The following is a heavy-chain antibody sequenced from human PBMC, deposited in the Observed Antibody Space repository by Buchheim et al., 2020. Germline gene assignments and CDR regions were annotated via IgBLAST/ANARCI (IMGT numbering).Heavy chain of an antibody. Sequence: QVQLVESEGGVVQPGRSLRLSCAASGFTFSSYGMHWVRQAPGKGLEWVAVIWYDGSNKYYADSVKGRFTISRDNSKNTLYLQMNSLRAEDTAVYYCARGLKAVAGRGKYYYYGMDVWGQGTT. J-gene: IGHJ6*02. CDR3: ARGLKAVAGRGKYYYYGMDV. CDR2: IWYDGSNK. CDR1: GFTFSSYG. V-gene: IGHV3-33*01. D-gene: IGHD6-19*01.